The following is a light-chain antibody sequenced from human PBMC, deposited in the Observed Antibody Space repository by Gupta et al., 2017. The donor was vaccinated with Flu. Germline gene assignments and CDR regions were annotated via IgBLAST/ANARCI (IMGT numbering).Light chain of an antibody. J-gene: IGKJ4*01. V-gene: IGKV4-1*01. Sequence: DIVMTQSPDSLAVSMGARATINCRSSQSVLYSSNNKNYLAWYQQKPGQPPKLLISWASTRDSGVPDRFSGSGSGTDFTLTIGSLQAEDVAVYYCQQYYSTLLTFGGGTKVEIK. CDR1: QSVLYSSNNKNY. CDR2: WAS. CDR3: QQYYSTLLT.